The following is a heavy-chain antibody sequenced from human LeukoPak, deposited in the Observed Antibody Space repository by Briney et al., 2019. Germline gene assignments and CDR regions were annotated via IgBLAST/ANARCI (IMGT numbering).Heavy chain of an antibody. D-gene: IGHD1-26*01. CDR1: GFTFSDHY. J-gene: IGHJ4*02. V-gene: IGHV3-11*01. CDR3: ARWAGDGSGSLDY. Sequence: GGSLRLSCAASGFTFSDHYMSWIRQAPGKGLEWVSFISSGSVTFYADSVKGRFTLSRDNGRNSLYLQMNSLRVEDTAVYYCARWAGDGSGSLDYWGQGSLVTVSS. CDR2: ISSGSVT.